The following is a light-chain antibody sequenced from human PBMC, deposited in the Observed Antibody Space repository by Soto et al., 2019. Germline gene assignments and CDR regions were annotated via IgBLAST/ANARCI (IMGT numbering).Light chain of an antibody. CDR2: AAN. CDR1: QSVFEH. V-gene: IGKV1-39*01. J-gene: IGKJ4*01. CDR3: QQSSRTPLT. Sequence: DVQLTQSPSSLSASAGDRVTITCRASQSVFEHLNWYQQRTGKAPKLLIYAANGLYSGVPSRFSGSGFGTDFTHTISSLQPEDSATYYCQQSSRTPLTFGGGTKVEFK.